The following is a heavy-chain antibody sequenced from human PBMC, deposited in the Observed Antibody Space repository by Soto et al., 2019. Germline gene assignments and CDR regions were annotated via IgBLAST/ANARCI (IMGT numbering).Heavy chain of an antibody. CDR3: TRPGDITIFGVVIPV. Sequence: GGSLRLSCAASGFTFSGSAMHWVRQASWKGLEWVGRIRSKANSYATAYAASVKGRFTISRDDSKNTAYLQMNSLKTEDTAVYYCTRPGDITIFGVVIPVWGKGTTVTVSS. CDR2: IRSKANSYAT. CDR1: GFTFSGSA. J-gene: IGHJ6*04. V-gene: IGHV3-73*01. D-gene: IGHD3-3*01.